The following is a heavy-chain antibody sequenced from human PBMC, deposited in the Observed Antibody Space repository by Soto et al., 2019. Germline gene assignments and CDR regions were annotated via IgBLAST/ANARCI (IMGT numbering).Heavy chain of an antibody. CDR2: IYYSGST. D-gene: IGHD4-17*01. J-gene: IGHJ4*02. CDR1: GGSISSGGYY. CDR3: ARGGRDYGDFSY. V-gene: IGHV4-31*03. Sequence: SETLSLTCTVSGGSISSGGYYWSWIRQHPGKGLEWIGYIYYSGSTYYNPSLKSRVTISVDTSKNQFSLKLSSVTAADTAVYYCARGGRDYGDFSYWGQGTLVTVSS.